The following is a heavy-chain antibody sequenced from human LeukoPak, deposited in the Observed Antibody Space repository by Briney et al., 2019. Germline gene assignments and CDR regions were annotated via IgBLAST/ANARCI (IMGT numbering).Heavy chain of an antibody. V-gene: IGHV3-74*01. J-gene: IGHJ4*02. D-gene: IGHD4-17*01. CDR1: GFTFSIFW. CDR3: ARDWSTVPDY. CDR2: INSDGSNT. Sequence: GGSLRLSCAASGFTFSIFWMHWVRQAPGKGLVWVSRINSDGSNTNYADSVKGRFTISRDNAKNTLYLQMNSLRAEDTAVYYCARDWSTVPDYWGQGTLVTVSS.